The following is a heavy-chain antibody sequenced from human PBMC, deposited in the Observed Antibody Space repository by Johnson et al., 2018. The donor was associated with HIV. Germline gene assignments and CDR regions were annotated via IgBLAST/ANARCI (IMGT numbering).Heavy chain of an antibody. Sequence: QVQLVESGGGVVQPGRSLRLSCAASGFTFSSYAMHWVRQAPAKGLEWVAVISYDGSDKYYADSVKGRFTVSRDSSKNTLYLQVNSLRAEDTALYYCARDFGLEWELDGAFDIWGQGTMVTVSS. CDR1: GFTFSSYA. D-gene: IGHD1-26*01. V-gene: IGHV3-30*04. CDR3: ARDFGLEWELDGAFDI. CDR2: ISYDGSDK. J-gene: IGHJ3*02.